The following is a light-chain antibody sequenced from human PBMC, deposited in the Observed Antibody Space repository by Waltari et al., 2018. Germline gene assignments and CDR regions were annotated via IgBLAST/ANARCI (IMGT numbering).Light chain of an antibody. V-gene: IGLV3-1*01. Sequence: SYELIQPPSVSVSPGQTARITCSGDKLGDKYASWYQQRPGQSPVLVIYQSSKRPSGIPERFSGSNSGNTASLTIGGTQTMDEAVYYCQAWDNNVVVFGGGTKLTVL. CDR1: KLGDKY. CDR2: QSS. CDR3: QAWDNNVVV. J-gene: IGLJ2*01.